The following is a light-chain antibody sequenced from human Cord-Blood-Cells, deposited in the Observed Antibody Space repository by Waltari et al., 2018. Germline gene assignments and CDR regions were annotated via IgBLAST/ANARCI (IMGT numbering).Light chain of an antibody. CDR3: QSYDSSLSGWV. Sequence: QSVLTQPPSVAGAPGQRVTISCTGSSSNIGAGYDVDWYKQLPGTAPKLLIYGNSNRPSGVPDRFSGSKSGTSASLAITGLQAEDEADYYCQSYDSSLSGWVFGGGTKLTVL. J-gene: IGLJ3*02. CDR2: GNS. CDR1: SSNIGAGYD. V-gene: IGLV1-40*01.